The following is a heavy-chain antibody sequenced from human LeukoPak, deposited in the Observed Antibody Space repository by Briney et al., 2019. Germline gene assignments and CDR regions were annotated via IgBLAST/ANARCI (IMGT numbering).Heavy chain of an antibody. J-gene: IGHJ4*02. D-gene: IGHD3-10*01. CDR3: ARGPTPRSKYGSGSYYAY. Sequence: SETQSLTCAVYGGSFSGYYWSWIRQPPGKGLEWIGEINHSGSTNYNPSLKSRVTISVDTSKNQFSLKLSSVTAADTAVYYCARGPTPRSKYGSGSYYAYWGQGTLVTVSS. CDR2: INHSGST. V-gene: IGHV4-34*01. CDR1: GGSFSGYY.